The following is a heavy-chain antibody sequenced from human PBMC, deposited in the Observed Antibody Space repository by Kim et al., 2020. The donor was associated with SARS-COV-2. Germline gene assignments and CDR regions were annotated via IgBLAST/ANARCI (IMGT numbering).Heavy chain of an antibody. CDR1: GFALRSFA. D-gene: IGHD3-3*02. V-gene: IGHV3-30*04. CDR3: ARERDASLAHWDFDY. J-gene: IGHJ4*02. CDR2: ISYDAKRK. Sequence: GGSLRLSCTASGFALRSFAIHWVRQTPGKGLEWVAVISYDAKRKYCVESVKDRFTISRDNSKDTVYLQMNSLRTEDSAVYFCARERDASLAHWDFDYWGQGALVTVSS.